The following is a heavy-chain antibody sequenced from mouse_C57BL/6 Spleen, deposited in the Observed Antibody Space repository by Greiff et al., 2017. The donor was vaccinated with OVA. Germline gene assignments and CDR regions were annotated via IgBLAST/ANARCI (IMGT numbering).Heavy chain of an antibody. CDR1: GFTFTSYW. D-gene: IGHD1-1*01. J-gene: IGHJ2*01. V-gene: IGHV1-64*01. CDR2: IHPNSGST. Sequence: QVQLQQSGAELVKPGASVKLSCKASGFTFTSYWMHWVKQTPGQGLEWIGMIHPNSGSTNYNDKFKGQVTLTVDKSSSTAYMQLSSLTSEDTAVYYCARELYGSSFRDYWGQGTTLTVSS. CDR3: ARELYGSSFRDY.